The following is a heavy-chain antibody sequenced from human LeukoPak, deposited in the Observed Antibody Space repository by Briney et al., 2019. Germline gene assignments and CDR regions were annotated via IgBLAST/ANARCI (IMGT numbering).Heavy chain of an antibody. CDR1: GGSITSSKW. J-gene: IGHJ3*02. CDR3: ARLSPDGFDI. D-gene: IGHD2/OR15-2a*01. CDR2: SYHSGST. V-gene: IGHV4-4*02. Sequence: AETLSLTCAVSGGSITSSKWWTWVRQPPGKGLEWIGLSYHSGSTNYNPSLKSRVTISVDKSKNQFSLKLSSVTAADTAVYYCARLSPDGFDIWGQGTMVTV.